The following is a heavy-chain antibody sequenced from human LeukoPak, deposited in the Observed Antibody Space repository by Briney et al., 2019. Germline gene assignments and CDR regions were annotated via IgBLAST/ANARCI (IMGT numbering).Heavy chain of an antibody. V-gene: IGHV1-69*13. Sequence: SVKVSCKASGGTFSSYAISWVRQAPGQGLEWMRGIIPIFGTANYAQKFQGRVTITADESTSTAYMELSSLRSEDTAVYYCAMEFAVPAFDDYYYGMDVWGQGTTVTVSS. CDR1: GGTFSSYA. D-gene: IGHD2-2*01. CDR3: AMEFAVPAFDDYYYGMDV. J-gene: IGHJ6*02. CDR2: IIPIFGTA.